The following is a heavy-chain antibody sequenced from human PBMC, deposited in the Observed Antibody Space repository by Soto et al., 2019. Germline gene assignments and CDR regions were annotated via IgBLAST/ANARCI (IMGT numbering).Heavy chain of an antibody. CDR3: ARAINYYDSSGPLHVACDI. V-gene: IGHV4-30-4*01. CDR1: GGSISSGDYY. Sequence: QVQLQESGPGLVKPSQPLSLTCTVSGGSISSGDYYWSWIRQPPGKGLEWIGYIYYSGRTYYNPSLKSRVTSSVDTSKTQFTLKLSSVTAAATAVYYCARAINYYDSSGPLHVACDIWGQGTMVTVSS. D-gene: IGHD3-22*01. CDR2: IYYSGRT. J-gene: IGHJ3*02.